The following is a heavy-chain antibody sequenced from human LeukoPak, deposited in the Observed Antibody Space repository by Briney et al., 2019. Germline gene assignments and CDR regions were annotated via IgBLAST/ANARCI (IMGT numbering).Heavy chain of an antibody. CDR2: IYYSGST. CDR1: GGSISSYY. V-gene: IGHV4-59*01. D-gene: IGHD3-10*01. J-gene: IGHJ4*02. CDR3: ARGDYYGSGTPEAPPDY. Sequence: SETLSLTCTVSGGSISSYYWSWIRQPPGKGLEWIGYIYYSGSTNYNPSLKSRVTISVDTSKNQFSLKLSSVTAADTAVYYCARGDYYGSGTPEAPPDYWGQGTLVTVSS.